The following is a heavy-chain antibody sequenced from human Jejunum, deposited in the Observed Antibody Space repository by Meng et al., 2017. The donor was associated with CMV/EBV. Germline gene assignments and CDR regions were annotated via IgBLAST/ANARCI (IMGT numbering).Heavy chain of an antibody. D-gene: IGHD1-1*01. CDR3: ARAPPGTTYPYHFDF. CDR1: YRLSNYC. J-gene: IGHJ4*02. Sequence: YRLSNYCIGWVGQMTGKGLEWMGVIYPGESDTRYSPSFQGQVTISADKSINTAYLQWSSLKAWDPAMYYCARAPPGTTYPYHFDFWGQGTVVTVSS. CDR2: IYPGESDT. V-gene: IGHV5-51*01.